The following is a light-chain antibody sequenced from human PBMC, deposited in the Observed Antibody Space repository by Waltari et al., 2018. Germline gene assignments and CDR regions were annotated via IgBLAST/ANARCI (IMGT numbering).Light chain of an antibody. Sequence: DIVVTQSPDSLAVSLGERATINCKSSQSVLHTNHTNYLAWYQQKPGQPPKLLIYWASTRASGVPGRFSGSGSGTDFTLTISSLQAEDVAVYYCQQYYSAPNTFGQGTKLEI. J-gene: IGKJ2*01. CDR3: QQYYSAPNT. CDR2: WAS. V-gene: IGKV4-1*01. CDR1: QSVLHTNHTNY.